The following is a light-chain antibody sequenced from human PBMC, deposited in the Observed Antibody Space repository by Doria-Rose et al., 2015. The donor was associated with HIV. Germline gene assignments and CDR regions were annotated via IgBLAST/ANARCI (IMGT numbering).Light chain of an antibody. CDR1: QRVKSSY. CDR2: DAS. CDR3: QQYGTSRGT. Sequence: EIVLTQSPGTLSLSPGERATLSCRASQRVKSSYLAWYQQKPGQAPRLLIYDASTRVTGILDRFSGSGSGTDFTLTISRLEPEGVAVYYCQQYGTSRGTFGQGTRLEIK. J-gene: IGKJ5*01. V-gene: IGKV3-20*01.